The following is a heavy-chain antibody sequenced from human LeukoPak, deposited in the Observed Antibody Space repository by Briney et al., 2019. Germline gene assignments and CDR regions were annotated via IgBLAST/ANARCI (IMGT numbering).Heavy chain of an antibody. V-gene: IGHV4-59*01. CDR3: ARDAGGTWFDP. Sequence: SETLSLTCTVSGGSISTYSRNWIRQSPGQGLEWIGYIKNNGGNYNNPSLMGRVTISLDTSKNQFSLKLTSVTAADTAVYYCARDAGGTWFDPWGQGTLVTVSS. CDR1: GGSISTYS. CDR2: IKNNGGN. J-gene: IGHJ5*02.